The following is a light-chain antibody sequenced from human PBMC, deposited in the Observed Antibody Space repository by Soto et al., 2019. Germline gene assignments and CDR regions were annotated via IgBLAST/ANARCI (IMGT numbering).Light chain of an antibody. J-gene: IGLJ1*01. CDR3: CSCAGSYMSGV. CDR2: DVS. CDR1: SSDVGGYNY. Sequence: QSVLTQPRSVSGSPGQSVTISCTGTSSDVGGYNYVSWYQQHPGKAPKLMIYDVSKRPSGVPDRFSGSNSGNTASLTISGLQAEDEADYYCCSCAGSYMSGVFGTGTKVAVL. V-gene: IGLV2-11*01.